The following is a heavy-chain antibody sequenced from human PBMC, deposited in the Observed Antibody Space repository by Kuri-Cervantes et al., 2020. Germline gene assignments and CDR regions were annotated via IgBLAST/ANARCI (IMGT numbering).Heavy chain of an antibody. D-gene: IGHD2-21*02. J-gene: IGHJ3*02. CDR3: ARDPATYCGGDCYSFGAFDI. V-gene: IGHV3-7*01. CDR2: IKQDGSEK. Sequence: GGSLRLSCAASGFTFSNAWMSWVRQAPGKGLEWVANIKQDGSEKYYVDSVKGRFTISRDNAKNSLYLQMNSLRAEDTAVYYCARDPATYCGGDCYSFGAFDIWGQGTMVTVSS. CDR1: GFTFSNAW.